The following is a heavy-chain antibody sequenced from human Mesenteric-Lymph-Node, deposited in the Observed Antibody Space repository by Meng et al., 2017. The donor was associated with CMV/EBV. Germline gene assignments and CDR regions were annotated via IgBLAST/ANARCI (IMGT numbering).Heavy chain of an antibody. CDR2: INEDGSMK. D-gene: IGHD5-12*01. CDR3: ARNTGYHRLDY. CDR1: GFSISKYW. J-gene: IGHJ4*02. V-gene: IGHV3-7*01. Sequence: GGSLRLSCVASGFSISKYWMDWVRRAPGEGLQWVATINEDGSMKGYVDSVEGRFTISRDNAKNSLYLHMNSLRAEDTALYYCARNTGYHRLDYWGRGTLVTVSS.